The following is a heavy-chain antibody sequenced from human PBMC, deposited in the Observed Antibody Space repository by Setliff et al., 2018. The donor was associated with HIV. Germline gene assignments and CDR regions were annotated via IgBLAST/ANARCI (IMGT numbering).Heavy chain of an antibody. D-gene: IGHD3-16*02. CDR1: GYTFSNYW. V-gene: IGHV5-51*01. Sequence: PGESLKISCMGSGYTFSNYWVAWVRQTPGKGLEWMGIIYPGDSGTRYSPSFQGQVTISADKSISTAYLQWSSLKASDTAMYYCARLRIMITFGGVIDPYFDYWGQGTLVTVSS. CDR2: IYPGDSGT. CDR3: ARLRIMITFGGVIDPYFDY. J-gene: IGHJ4*02.